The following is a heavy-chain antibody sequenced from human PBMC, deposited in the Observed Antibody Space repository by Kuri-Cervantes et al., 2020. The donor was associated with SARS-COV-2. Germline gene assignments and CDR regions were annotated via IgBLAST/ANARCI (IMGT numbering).Heavy chain of an antibody. Sequence: SETLPLTCAVSGYSISSGYFWGWIRQPPWKGLEWIGSMFHSGSIYYNPSLKSRVTISIDMSKNEFSLKLTSVTAADTALYYCARTVAAGNWFDPWSQGTLVTVSS. CDR1: GYSISSGYF. CDR2: MFHSGSI. V-gene: IGHV4-38-2*01. D-gene: IGHD1-14*01. CDR3: ARTVAAGNWFDP. J-gene: IGHJ5*02.